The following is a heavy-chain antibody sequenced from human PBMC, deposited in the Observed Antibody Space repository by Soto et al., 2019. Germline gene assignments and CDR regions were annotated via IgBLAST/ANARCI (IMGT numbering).Heavy chain of an antibody. CDR1: GGSISSGGYY. V-gene: IGHV4-31*03. Sequence: QLQLQESGRGLVKPSQTLSLTCTVSGGSISSGGYYWSWIRQHPGKGLEWIGYIYYSGSTYYNPSLKSRVTISVDTSKKQFSLKLSSVTAADTAVYYCARGVSSSWVDAFVILGQGTMVTVSS. J-gene: IGHJ3*02. CDR3: ARGVSSSWVDAFVI. CDR2: IYYSGST. D-gene: IGHD6-13*01.